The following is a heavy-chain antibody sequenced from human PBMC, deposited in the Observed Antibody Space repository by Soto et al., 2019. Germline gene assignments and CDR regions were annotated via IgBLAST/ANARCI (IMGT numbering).Heavy chain of an antibody. J-gene: IGHJ4*02. D-gene: IGHD3-3*01. CDR3: SRVGFWSGYDFDY. Sequence: EVQLVESGGGLVQPGGSLRLSCAASGFTFINYWMHWVRQAPGKGLEWVSRINSDGSSINYADSVKGRFTISRDNAKKTLYLQMKSLRAEDTAVYYCSRVGFWSGYDFDYWGQGSLVTVSS. CDR1: GFTFINYW. CDR2: INSDGSSI. V-gene: IGHV3-74*01.